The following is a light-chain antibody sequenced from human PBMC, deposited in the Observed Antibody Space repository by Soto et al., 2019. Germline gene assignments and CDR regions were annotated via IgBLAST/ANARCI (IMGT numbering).Light chain of an antibody. J-gene: IGKJ1*01. CDR1: QTISSW. Sequence: DIQMTQSPSTLSGSVGDRVTITCRASQTISSWLAWYQQKPGKAPKLLIYKASTLKSGVPSRFSGXGSGTEWVXISXSQHPHDFAPCYCQPYNIYSAALGHVTKVDMK. CDR2: KAS. V-gene: IGKV1-5*03. CDR3: QPYNIYSAA.